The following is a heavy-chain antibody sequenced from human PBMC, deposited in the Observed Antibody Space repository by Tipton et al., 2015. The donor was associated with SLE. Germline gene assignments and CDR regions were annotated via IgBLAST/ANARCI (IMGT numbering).Heavy chain of an antibody. Sequence: TLSLTCTVSGGSISSSSYYWGWIRQPPGKGLEWIGSIYYSGSTYYNPSLKSRVTISVDTSMNQFSLKLSSVTAADTAVYYCARDSSGWYYFDYWGQGTLVTVSS. CDR2: IYYSGST. J-gene: IGHJ4*02. CDR3: ARDSSGWYYFDY. V-gene: IGHV4-39*07. D-gene: IGHD6-19*01. CDR1: GGSISSSSYY.